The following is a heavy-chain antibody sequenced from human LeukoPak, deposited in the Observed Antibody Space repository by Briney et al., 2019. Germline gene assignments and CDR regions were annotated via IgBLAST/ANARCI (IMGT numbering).Heavy chain of an antibody. CDR2: IKQDGSEK. D-gene: IGHD1-26*01. J-gene: IGHJ1*01. Sequence: GGSLRLSCAASGFTFSSYWMSWVRQAPGKGLEWVANIKQDGSEKYYVDSVKGRFTISRDNVKNSLYLQMNSLRAEDTAVYYCARTIVGATKGYFQHWGQGTLVTVSS. CDR3: ARTIVGATKGYFQH. V-gene: IGHV3-7*01. CDR1: GFTFSSYW.